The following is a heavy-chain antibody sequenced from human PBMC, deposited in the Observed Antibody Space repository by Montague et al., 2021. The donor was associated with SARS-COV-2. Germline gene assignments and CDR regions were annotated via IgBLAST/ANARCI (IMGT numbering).Heavy chain of an antibody. Sequence: TLSPTPAVSGGSISSGGYSWNWIRQPPGKGLEWIGCIYHSGSTYYXPSLKSRVTISLDSSKNQFSLNLTSVTAADTAVYYCARGSMVRGGKVYYGVDVWGQGTTVTVSS. D-gene: IGHD3-10*01. CDR1: GGSISSGGYS. CDR3: ARGSMVRGGKVYYGVDV. V-gene: IGHV4-30-2*01. J-gene: IGHJ6*02. CDR2: IYHSGST.